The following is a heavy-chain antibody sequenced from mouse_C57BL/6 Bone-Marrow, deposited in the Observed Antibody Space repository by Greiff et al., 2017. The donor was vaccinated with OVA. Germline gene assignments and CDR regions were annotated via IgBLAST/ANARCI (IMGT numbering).Heavy chain of an antibody. CDR1: GYAFTNYL. CDR2: INPGSGGT. Sequence: QVQLQQSGAELVRTGTSVKMSCKASGYAFTNYLIEWVKQRPGQGLEWIGVINPGSGGTNYNEKFKGKATLTADKSSSTAYMQLSSLTSEDSAVYFCARGGYYGRRGDYWGQGTTLTVSS. J-gene: IGHJ2*01. CDR3: ARGGYYGRRGDY. D-gene: IGHD1-1*01. V-gene: IGHV1-54*01.